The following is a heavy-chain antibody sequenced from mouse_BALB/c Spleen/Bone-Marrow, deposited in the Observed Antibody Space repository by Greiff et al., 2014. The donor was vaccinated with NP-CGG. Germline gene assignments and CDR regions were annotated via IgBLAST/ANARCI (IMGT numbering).Heavy chain of an antibody. V-gene: IGHV1S81*02. CDR2: IIPSNGRT. CDR3: ARWLLQYFDV. J-gene: IGHJ1*01. Sequence: VQLQESGAELVKPGASVKLSCKASGYTFTSYWMHWVKQRPGQGLEWIGEIIPSNGRTNYNEKFKSKATLTVDKSSDTAYMQLSSLTSDDSAVYYCARWLLQYFDVWGAGTTVTVSS. CDR1: GYTFTSYW. D-gene: IGHD2-3*01.